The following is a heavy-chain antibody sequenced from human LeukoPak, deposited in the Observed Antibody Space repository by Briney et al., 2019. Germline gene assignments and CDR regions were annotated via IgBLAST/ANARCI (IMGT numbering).Heavy chain of an antibody. CDR3: ARAIRFLEAWFDP. CDR1: GGTFSSYA. Sequence: ASVKVSCKASGGTFSSYAISWVRQAPGQGLEWMGGIIPVFGTANYAQKFQGRVTITADESTSTAYMELSSLRSEDTAVYYCARAIRFLEAWFDPWGQGTLVTVSS. J-gene: IGHJ5*02. D-gene: IGHD3-3*01. CDR2: IIPVFGTA. V-gene: IGHV1-69*13.